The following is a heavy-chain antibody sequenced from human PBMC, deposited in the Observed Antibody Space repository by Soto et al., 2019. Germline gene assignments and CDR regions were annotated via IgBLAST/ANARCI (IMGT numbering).Heavy chain of an antibody. D-gene: IGHD3-3*01. Sequence: GXSVKVSCKASVYTFTSYAMNWVRQAPGQGLEWMGWINTNTGNPTYAQGFTGRFVFSLDTSVSTAYLQICSLKAEDTAVYYCARDHNYDFWSGYYLPAYGMDVWGQGTTVTV. CDR3: ARDHNYDFWSGYYLPAYGMDV. CDR1: VYTFTSYA. CDR2: INTNTGNP. J-gene: IGHJ6*02. V-gene: IGHV7-4-1*01.